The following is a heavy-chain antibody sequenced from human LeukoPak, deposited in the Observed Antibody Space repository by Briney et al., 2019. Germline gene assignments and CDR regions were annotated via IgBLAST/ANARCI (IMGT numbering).Heavy chain of an antibody. D-gene: IGHD4/OR15-4a*01. Sequence: SETLSLTCTVSGGSITSDYWSWIRQPAGRGLEWIGRIFTSGSSTYNPSLKSRVTMSLDTSKNEFYLELSSVTAADTAIYFCSRGGANDLWGQGTLVTVSS. V-gene: IGHV4-4*07. CDR1: GGSITSDY. J-gene: IGHJ5*02. CDR2: IFTSGSS. CDR3: SRGGANDL.